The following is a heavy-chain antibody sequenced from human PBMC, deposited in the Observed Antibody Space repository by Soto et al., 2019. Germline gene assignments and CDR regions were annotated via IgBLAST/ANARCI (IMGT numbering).Heavy chain of an antibody. D-gene: IGHD6-6*01. CDR3: ALYYASSSRPFDY. Sequence: PGESLKISGKGSGYTFTNYWIGWVRQMPGKGLEWMGIIYPGDSDTKYSPSFQGQVTISVDKSISTAYLQWSSLKASDTALYFCALYYASSSRPFDYWGQGTQVTVSS. J-gene: IGHJ4*02. CDR2: IYPGDSDT. V-gene: IGHV5-51*01. CDR1: GYTFTNYW.